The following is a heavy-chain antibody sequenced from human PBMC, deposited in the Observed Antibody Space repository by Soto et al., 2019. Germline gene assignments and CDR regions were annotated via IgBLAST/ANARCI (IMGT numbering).Heavy chain of an antibody. CDR3: ARVPSAYYDILTGHRIFDY. V-gene: IGHV1-18*01. CDR2: ISAYNGNT. J-gene: IGHJ4*02. CDR1: GYTFTSYG. D-gene: IGHD3-9*01. Sequence: ASVKVSCKASGYTFTSYGISWVRQAPGQGLEWMGWISAYNGNTNYAQKLQGRVTMTTDTSTSTAYMELRSLRSDDTAVYYCARVPSAYYDILTGHRIFDYWGQGTLVTVSS.